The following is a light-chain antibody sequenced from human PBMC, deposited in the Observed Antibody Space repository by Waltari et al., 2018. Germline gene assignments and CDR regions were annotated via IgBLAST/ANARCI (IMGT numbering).Light chain of an antibody. CDR2: DDN. Sequence: YDLTQPPSVSVSPGQTAAITCSGDGLPKQYTFWYQQTSGQAPVLVMYDDNKRPSGIPGRFSGSSAGTVATLTITGAQVDDEADYYCYSKDTDGGSQGKIGGGTKLTVL. V-gene: IGLV3-10*01. CDR3: YSKDTDGGSQGK. J-gene: IGLJ2*01. CDR1: GLPKQY.